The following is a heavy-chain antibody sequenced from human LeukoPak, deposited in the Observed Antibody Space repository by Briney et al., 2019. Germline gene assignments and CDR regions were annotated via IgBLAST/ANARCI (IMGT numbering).Heavy chain of an antibody. V-gene: IGHV3-33*01. Sequence: PGRSLRLSCAASGFTFSSYGMHWVRQAPGKGLEWVAVIWYDGSNKYYADSVKGRFTISRDNAKNSLYLQMNSLRAEDTAVYYCARAASIAVAGTIDYFDYWGQGTLVTVSS. CDR1: GFTFSSYG. J-gene: IGHJ4*02. D-gene: IGHD6-19*01. CDR3: ARAASIAVAGTIDYFDY. CDR2: IWYDGSNK.